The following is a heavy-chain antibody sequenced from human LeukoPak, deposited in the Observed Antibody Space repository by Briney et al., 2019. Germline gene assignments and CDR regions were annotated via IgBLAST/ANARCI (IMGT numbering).Heavy chain of an antibody. D-gene: IGHD3-10*01. J-gene: IGHJ4*02. CDR2: ISGSVSSGSST. CDR1: GFTFSNYA. V-gene: IGHV3-23*01. Sequence: GGSLRLSCVASGFTFSNYAMSWVRQAPGKGLEWVSAISGSVSSGSSTYHADSVKGRFTISRDNSKNTLFLQMNSLRIEDTAVYYCARDPQWFGTKARFDYWGQGTLVIVSS. CDR3: ARDPQWFGTKARFDY.